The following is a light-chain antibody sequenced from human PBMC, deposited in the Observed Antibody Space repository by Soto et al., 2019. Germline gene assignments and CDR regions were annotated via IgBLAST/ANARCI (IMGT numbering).Light chain of an antibody. CDR3: QHCDTSWP. CDR1: RNIERW. J-gene: IGKJ1*01. CDR2: NAS. Sequence: DIQMTQSPSTLSASVGDRATITCRASRNIERWLAWYQQKPGKPPKLLILNASTLGSGVPSRFSGSGSGTEFTLTISGLQPDDFATYYCQHCDTSWPFGQGTKVDNK. V-gene: IGKV1-5*01.